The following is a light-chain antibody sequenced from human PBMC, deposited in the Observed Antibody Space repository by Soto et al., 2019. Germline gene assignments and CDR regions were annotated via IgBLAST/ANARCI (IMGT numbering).Light chain of an antibody. CDR3: QQRSNWPRVT. Sequence: EIVMTQSPATLSVSPGERATLSCRASQSVSSYLAWYQQKPGQAPRLLIYGASTRATDIPARFSGSGSETDFPLTINSLEPEDFAVYYCQQRSNWPRVTFGQGTRLEI. V-gene: IGKV3-11*01. CDR1: QSVSSY. J-gene: IGKJ5*01. CDR2: GAS.